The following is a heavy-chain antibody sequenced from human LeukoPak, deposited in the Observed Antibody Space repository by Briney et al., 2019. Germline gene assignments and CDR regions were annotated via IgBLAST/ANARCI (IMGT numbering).Heavy chain of an antibody. CDR2: IKQDGSEK. D-gene: IGHD2-2*01. V-gene: IGHV3-7*01. J-gene: IGHJ4*02. CDR3: ARDRLAAAISPFDY. CDR1: GFTFSSYW. Sequence: GGSLRLSCAASGFTFSSYWMSWVRQAPGKGLGWVANIKQDGSEKYYVDSVKGRFTISRDNAKNSLYLQMNSLRAEDTAVYYCARDRLAAAISPFDYWGQGTLVTVSS.